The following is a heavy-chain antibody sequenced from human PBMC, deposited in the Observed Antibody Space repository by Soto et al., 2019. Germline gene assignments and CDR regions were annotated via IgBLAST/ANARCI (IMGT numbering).Heavy chain of an antibody. CDR3: ARAWGIAAAIDY. Sequence: QVQLVQSGAEVKKPGASVKVSCKASGYTITSYYMHWVRQAPGQGLEWMGIINPSGGSTSYAQKFQGRVTMTRDTSTSTVYMELSSLRSEDTAVYYCARAWGIAAAIDYWGQGTLVTVSP. CDR2: INPSGGST. D-gene: IGHD6-13*01. V-gene: IGHV1-46*03. CDR1: GYTITSYY. J-gene: IGHJ4*02.